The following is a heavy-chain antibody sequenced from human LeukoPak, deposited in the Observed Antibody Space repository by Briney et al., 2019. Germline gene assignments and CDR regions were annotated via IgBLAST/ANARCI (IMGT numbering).Heavy chain of an antibody. CDR2: IIPIFGTA. CDR3: ASSSSGWEQRAPFDY. V-gene: IGHV1-69*05. J-gene: IGHJ4*02. CDR1: GGTFSSYA. Sequence: ASVKVSCKASGGTFSSYAISWVRQAPGQGLEWMGGIIPIFGTANYAQNFQGRVTMTRDTSTSTVYMELSSLRSEDTAVYYCASSSSGWEQRAPFDYWGQGTQVTVSS. D-gene: IGHD6-19*01.